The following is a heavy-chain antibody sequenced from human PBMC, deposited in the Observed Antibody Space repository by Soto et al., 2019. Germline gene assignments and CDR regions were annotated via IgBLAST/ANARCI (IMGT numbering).Heavy chain of an antibody. Sequence: ITLKESGPTLVKPTQTLTLTCTFSGFSLNTGGVGVGWVRQPRGKAMEWLALIYWDDDERYRPSLRSRLNITKDTINNQLVLTMTNMDPEDTATYYCVRNWRYYGGDYDYGMDAWGQGTTVTVSS. CDR2: IYWDDDE. J-gene: IGHJ6*02. V-gene: IGHV2-5*02. CDR3: VRNWRYYGGDYDYGMDA. CDR1: GFSLNTGGVG. D-gene: IGHD3-10*01.